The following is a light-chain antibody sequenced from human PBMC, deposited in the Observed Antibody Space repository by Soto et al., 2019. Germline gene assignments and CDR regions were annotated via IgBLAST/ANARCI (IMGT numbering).Light chain of an antibody. Sequence: EIVLTPSPDTLSLSPGESATLSCRASQSVRSSYLAWYQQTPGQTPRLLIYAASSRATGIPDRFSGSGSGTDFSLTISRLEAEDFAVYYCQQYGSSPRTFGQRSKADIK. CDR3: QQYGSSPRT. V-gene: IGKV3-20*01. CDR2: AAS. J-gene: IGKJ1*01. CDR1: QSVRSSY.